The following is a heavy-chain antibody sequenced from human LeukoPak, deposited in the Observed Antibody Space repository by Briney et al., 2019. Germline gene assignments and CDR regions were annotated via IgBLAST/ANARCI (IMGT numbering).Heavy chain of an antibody. D-gene: IGHD1-26*01. CDR3: ARDWDTDGMDV. V-gene: IGHV3-74*01. J-gene: IGHJ6*02. CDR1: RFTFSSYW. CDR2: INSDGSST. Sequence: PGGSLRLSRAASRFTFSSYWMHWVRQAPGKGLVWVSRINSDGSSTNYADSVKGRFTISRDNAKNTLYLQMNSLRAEDTAVYYCARDWDTDGMDVWGQGTTVTVSS.